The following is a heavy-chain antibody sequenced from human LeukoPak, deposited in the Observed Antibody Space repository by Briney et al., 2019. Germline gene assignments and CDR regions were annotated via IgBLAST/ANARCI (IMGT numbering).Heavy chain of an antibody. Sequence: SETLSLTCTVSGGSISSYYWSWIRQPPGKGLEWIGYIYYSGSTNYNPSLKSRVTISVDTSKNQFSLKLSSVTAADTAVYYCARGGNCSGGSCYSDRGWFDPWGQGTLVTVSS. CDR1: GGSISSYY. V-gene: IGHV4-59*01. CDR2: IYYSGST. D-gene: IGHD2-15*01. J-gene: IGHJ5*02. CDR3: ARGGNCSGGSCYSDRGWFDP.